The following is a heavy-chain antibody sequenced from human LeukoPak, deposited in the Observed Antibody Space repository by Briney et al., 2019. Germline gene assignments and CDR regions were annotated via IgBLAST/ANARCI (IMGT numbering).Heavy chain of an antibody. D-gene: IGHD5-18*01. V-gene: IGHV4-39*07. CDR2: IYYSGST. Sequence: SETLSLTCTVSGGAISSSIYYWGWIRQPPGKGLEWIGSIYYSGSTYYNPSLKSRVTISVDTSKNQFSLKLSSVTAADTAVYYCAGSPVDTAMAGVDYWGQGTLVTVSS. CDR3: AGSPVDTAMAGVDY. CDR1: GGAISSSIYY. J-gene: IGHJ4*02.